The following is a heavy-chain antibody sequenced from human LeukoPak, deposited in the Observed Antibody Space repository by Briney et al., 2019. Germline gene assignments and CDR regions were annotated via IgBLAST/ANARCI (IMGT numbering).Heavy chain of an antibody. CDR3: ARPRYSSGWEYFQH. CDR2: IYTSGST. J-gene: IGHJ1*01. V-gene: IGHV4-61*02. Sequence: PSETLSLTCTVSGGSISSGSHYWSWIRQPAGKGLEWIGRIYTSGSTNYNPSLKSRVTISVDTSKNQFSLKLSSVTAADTAVYYCARPRYSSGWEYFQHWGQGTLVTVSS. D-gene: IGHD6-19*01. CDR1: GGSISSGSHY.